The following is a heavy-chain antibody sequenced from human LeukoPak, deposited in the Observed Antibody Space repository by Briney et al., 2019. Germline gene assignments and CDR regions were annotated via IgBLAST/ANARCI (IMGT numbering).Heavy chain of an antibody. J-gene: IGHJ3*01. CDR1: GFTFSSHN. D-gene: IGHD6-13*01. CDR3: AKVRGSRWYTVPDAFDV. CDR2: ISGSADSK. V-gene: IGHV3-23*01. Sequence: GGSLRLSCAASGFTFSSHNMNWVRQAPGKGLEWVSAISGSADSKYYADSAKGRFTISRDNSKNTLYLQIHSLRVEDTAVYYCAKVRGSRWYTVPDAFDVWGQGTMVTVSS.